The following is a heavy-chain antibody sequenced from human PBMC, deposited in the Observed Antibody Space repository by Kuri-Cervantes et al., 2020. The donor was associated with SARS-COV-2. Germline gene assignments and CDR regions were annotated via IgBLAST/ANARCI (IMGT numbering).Heavy chain of an antibody. V-gene: IGHV3-66*02. CDR1: GFTVNNNY. D-gene: IGHD6-19*01. J-gene: IGHJ4*02. Sequence: GESLKISCAASGFTVNNNYMAWVRQAPGKGLQWFSIIYGDGSTFYADSVKGRFTISRDNSKNTLFLQMNSLRIEDTALYYCARVGSGPGGVDHWGQGTLVTVSS. CDR3: ARVGSGPGGVDH. CDR2: IYGDGST.